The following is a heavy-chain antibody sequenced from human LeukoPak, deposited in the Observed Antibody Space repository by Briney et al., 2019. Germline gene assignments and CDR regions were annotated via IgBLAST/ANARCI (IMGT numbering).Heavy chain of an antibody. CDR3: ARDRSAGATLDC. CDR2: IYHSGST. CDR1: GGSISSGGYY. Sequence: SETLSLTCTVSGGSISSGGYYWSWIRQPPGKGLEWIGYIYHSGSTYYNPSLKSRVTISVDRSKNQFSLKVSSVTAADTAVYYCARDRSAGATLDCWGQGTLVAVSS. V-gene: IGHV4-30-2*01. J-gene: IGHJ4*02.